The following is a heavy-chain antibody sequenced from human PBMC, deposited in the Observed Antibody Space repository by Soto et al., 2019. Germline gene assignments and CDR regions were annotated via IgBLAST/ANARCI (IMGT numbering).Heavy chain of an antibody. V-gene: IGHV4-30-4*01. D-gene: IGHD6-6*01. CDR2: ISSSGKT. Sequence: SQTLSLMCIVSGGSFDSDYYYWTLIRQPPGKGLEWIGYISSSGKTSYNPALESRLTISIDTSKNQFSLHLKSGSAADTAVYLSARDRSNSPDCCDYWGQGTLVTVS. CDR1: GGSFDSDYYY. CDR3: ARDRSNSPDCCDY. J-gene: IGHJ4*02.